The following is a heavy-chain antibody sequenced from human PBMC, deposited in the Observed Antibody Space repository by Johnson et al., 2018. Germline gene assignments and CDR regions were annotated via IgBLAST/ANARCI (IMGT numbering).Heavy chain of an antibody. V-gene: IGHV3-53*01. J-gene: IGHJ6*03. CDR2: IYSGGAT. CDR1: GFNVSSNY. Sequence: VQLVQSGGGLIQPGGSLRLSCAASGFNVSSNYMNWVRQAPGKGLEWVSVIYSGGATYYADSVKGRFTVSRENSKNTRYLQMKRLRAKDTAMFYWAGGRRGGYNLDYYNYRDVWGRGTTVTVSS. CDR3: AGGRRGGYNLDYYNYRDV. D-gene: IGHD5-24*01.